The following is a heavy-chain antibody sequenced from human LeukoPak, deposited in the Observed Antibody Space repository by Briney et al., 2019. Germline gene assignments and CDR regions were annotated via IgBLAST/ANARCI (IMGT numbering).Heavy chain of an antibody. Sequence: SETLSLTCTVSGYSISTGYYWDWIRQPPGKGLEWIGTFYHGGSTYYNPSLKSRVTISVDTSKNHFSLKLSSVTAADPAVYYCAANSADYNTLGSSYKVWGQGTLVTVSS. CDR1: GYSISTGYY. J-gene: IGHJ4*02. CDR2: FYHGGST. D-gene: IGHD3-10*01. CDR3: AANSADYNTLGSSYKV. V-gene: IGHV4-38-2*02.